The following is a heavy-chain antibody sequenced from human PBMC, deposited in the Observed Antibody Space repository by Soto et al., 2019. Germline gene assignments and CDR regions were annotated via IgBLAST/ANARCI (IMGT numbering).Heavy chain of an antibody. D-gene: IGHD2-15*01. Sequence: SETLSLTCTVSGGSISSSSYYWGWIRQPPGKGLEWIGSIYYSGSTYHNPSLKSRVTISVDTSKNQFSLKLSSVTAADTAVYYCATHPRDCSGGSCYSPLTYYYYGMDVWGQGTTVTVSS. V-gene: IGHV4-39*01. J-gene: IGHJ6*02. CDR2: IYYSGST. CDR3: ATHPRDCSGGSCYSPLTYYYYGMDV. CDR1: GGSISSSSYY.